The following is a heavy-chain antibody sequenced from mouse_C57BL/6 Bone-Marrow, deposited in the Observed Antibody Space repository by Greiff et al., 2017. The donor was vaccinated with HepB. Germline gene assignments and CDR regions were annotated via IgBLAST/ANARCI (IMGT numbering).Heavy chain of an antibody. J-gene: IGHJ3*01. V-gene: IGHV5-4*01. CDR1: GFTFSSYA. CDR2: ISDGGSYT. CDR3: ARDQYCYYVGFAY. Sequence: DVMLVESGGGLVKPGGSLKLSCAASGFTFSSYAMSWVRQTPEKRLEWVATISDGGSYTYYPDNVKGRFTIARDNAKNNLYLQMSHLKSEDTAMYYCARDQYCYYVGFAYWGQGTLVTVSA. D-gene: IGHD2-12*01.